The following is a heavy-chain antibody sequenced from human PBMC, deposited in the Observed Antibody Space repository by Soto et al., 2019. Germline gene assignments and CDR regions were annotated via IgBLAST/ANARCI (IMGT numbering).Heavy chain of an antibody. D-gene: IGHD1-26*01. Sequence: EVQLVESGGVVVQPGGSLRLTCAANGFIFYDYTMHWVRQGRGKGLEWVYLISGDGGITYYCDSVRGLLTTSRDNKKNSLYLQMNRLRSEDTALYYCAREMINVWELHSENAFDIWVQGTMVTVS. J-gene: IGHJ3*02. CDR2: ISGDGGIT. CDR3: AREMINVWELHSENAFDI. CDR1: GFIFYDYT. V-gene: IGHV3-43*01.